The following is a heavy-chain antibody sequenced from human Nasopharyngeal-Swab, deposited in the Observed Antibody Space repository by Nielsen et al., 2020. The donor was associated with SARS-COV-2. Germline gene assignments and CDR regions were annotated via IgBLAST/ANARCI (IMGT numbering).Heavy chain of an antibody. D-gene: IGHD2-21*02. V-gene: IGHV4-31*03. Sequence: SETLSLTCTVSGGSISSGAYYWSWIRPHPGKGLEWIGYIYYSGSTYYNPSLKSRVTISVDTSKNQFSLKLNSVTAADTAVYYCARREYCGGDCYSNWFDPWGQGTLVTVSS. CDR3: ARREYCGGDCYSNWFDP. CDR1: GGSISSGAYY. J-gene: IGHJ5*02. CDR2: IYYSGST.